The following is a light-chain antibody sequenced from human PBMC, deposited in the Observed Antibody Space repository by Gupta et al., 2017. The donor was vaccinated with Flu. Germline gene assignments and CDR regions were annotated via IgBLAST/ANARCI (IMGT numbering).Light chain of an antibody. CDR2: QDS. CDR3: QAWDSSTLYV. V-gene: IGLV3-1*01. CDR1: KLWDKY. Sequence: SYELTQPPSAPVSPRQPASITCSGDKLWDKYACWYQQKPGQSPVLVIYQDSKRPSWIPERFSGSNSGNTATLTISGTHAMDEADYYCQAWDSSTLYVFGTGTKVTVL. J-gene: IGLJ1*01.